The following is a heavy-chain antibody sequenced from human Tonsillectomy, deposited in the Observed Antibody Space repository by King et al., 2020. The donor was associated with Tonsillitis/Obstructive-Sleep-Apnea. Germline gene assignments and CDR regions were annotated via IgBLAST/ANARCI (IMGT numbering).Heavy chain of an antibody. CDR1: VGTFSSYA. D-gene: IGHD1-26*01. V-gene: IGHV1-69*12. Sequence: QLVQSGAEVKKPGSSVKVSCKASVGTFSSYAISWVRQAPVQGLEWLVGFIPIFCSAKYAQKFQGRDTITADESTRTAYMELSSLRSEDTAVYYCARDPEWVGRLYYFDYWGQGTLVTVSS. J-gene: IGHJ4*02. CDR2: FIPIFCSA. CDR3: ARDPEWVGRLYYFDY.